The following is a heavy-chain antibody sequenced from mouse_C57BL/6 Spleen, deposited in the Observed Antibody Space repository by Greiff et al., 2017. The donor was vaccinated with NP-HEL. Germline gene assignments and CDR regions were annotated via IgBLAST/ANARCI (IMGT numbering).Heavy chain of an antibody. Sequence: VQLQQSGAELVKPGASVKISCKASGYAFSSYWMNWVKQRPGKGLEWIGQIYPGDGDTNYNGKFKGKATLTADKSSSTAYMQLSSLTSEDSAVYCCARCYYYGSSSPYYVDYWGQGTTLTVSS. J-gene: IGHJ2*01. V-gene: IGHV1-80*01. CDR2: IYPGDGDT. CDR3: ARCYYYGSSSPYYVDY. CDR1: GYAFSSYW. D-gene: IGHD1-1*01.